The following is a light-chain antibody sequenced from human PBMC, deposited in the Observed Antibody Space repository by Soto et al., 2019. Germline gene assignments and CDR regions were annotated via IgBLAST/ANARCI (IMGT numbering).Light chain of an antibody. V-gene: IGKV3-15*01. CDR3: QQYNNWPT. CDR1: QSVSSN. CDR2: GAS. J-gene: IGKJ1*01. Sequence: EIVMTQSPATLSVSPGERATLSCRASQSVSSNLAWYQQKPGQAPRLLIYGASTRAAGIPARFSGSGSGTEITLTSSRLQSEDFAGYYCQQYNNWPTFGQGTKVEIK.